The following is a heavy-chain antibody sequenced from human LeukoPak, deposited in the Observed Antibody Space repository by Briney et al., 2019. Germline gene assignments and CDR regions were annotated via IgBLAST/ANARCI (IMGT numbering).Heavy chain of an antibody. Sequence: ASVKVSCKASGYTVTSYAMHWVRQAPGQRLEWMGWINAGNGNTKYSQKFQGRVTITRDTSASTAYMELSSLRSEDTAVYYCARDRYLAAAGTVPYYWGQRTLVTVSS. CDR3: ARDRYLAAAGTVPYY. V-gene: IGHV1-3*01. CDR2: INAGNGNT. D-gene: IGHD6-13*01. J-gene: IGHJ4*02. CDR1: GYTVTSYA.